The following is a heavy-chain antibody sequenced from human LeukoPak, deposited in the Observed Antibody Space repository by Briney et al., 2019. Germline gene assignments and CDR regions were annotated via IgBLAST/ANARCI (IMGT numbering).Heavy chain of an antibody. CDR1: GFAFTSDA. J-gene: IGHJ4*02. Sequence: GGSLRLSCAASGFAFTSDAMSWVRQAPGKGLEWVSGITGNGGGTYYADSVKGRFTISRDISKKTLYLQMNSLRAEDTALYYCATYDPLDYWGQGTLVTVSS. CDR3: ATYDPLDY. CDR2: ITGNGGGT. D-gene: IGHD3-3*01. V-gene: IGHV3-23*01.